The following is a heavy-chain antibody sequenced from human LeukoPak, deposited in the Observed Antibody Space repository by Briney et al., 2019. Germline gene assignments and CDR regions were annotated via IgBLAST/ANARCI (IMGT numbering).Heavy chain of an antibody. CDR3: VSFYETY. J-gene: IGHJ4*02. CDR1: GNYW. CDR2: INSDGSWT. Sequence: HTGGSLRLSCAASGNYWMHWVRQVPGKGLVWVSHINSDGSWTSYADSVKGRFTISKDNAKNTVHLQMNSLRAEDTAVYYCVSFYETYWGRGTLVTVSS. D-gene: IGHD2/OR15-2a*01. V-gene: IGHV3-74*01.